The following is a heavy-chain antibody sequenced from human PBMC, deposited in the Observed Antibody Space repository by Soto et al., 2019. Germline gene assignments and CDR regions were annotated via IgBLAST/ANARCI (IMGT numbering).Heavy chain of an antibody. CDR1: GYTFTSYG. Sequence: ASVKVSCKASGYTFTSYGISWVRQAPGQGLEWMGWISAYNGNTNYAQKLQGRVTMTTDTSTSTAYMELRSLRSDDTAVYYCARDMDCGGDCYHIPWLGAFDIWGQGTMVTVSS. D-gene: IGHD2-21*01. V-gene: IGHV1-18*01. CDR3: ARDMDCGGDCYHIPWLGAFDI. J-gene: IGHJ3*02. CDR2: ISAYNGNT.